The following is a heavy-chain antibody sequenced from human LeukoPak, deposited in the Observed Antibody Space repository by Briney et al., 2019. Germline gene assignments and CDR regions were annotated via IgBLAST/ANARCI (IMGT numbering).Heavy chain of an antibody. CDR1: GFIFSGYG. V-gene: IGHV3-33*08. CDR2: IWHDGSNK. J-gene: IGHJ4*02. Sequence: KPGRSLRLSCAASGFIFSGYGMDWVRQAPGKGLEWVAVIWHDGSNKYYADSVKGRFTISRDNSKNTLYLQMNSLRAEDTAVYYCAREDYGSDWYVGYFDYWGQGTLVTVSS. D-gene: IGHD6-19*01. CDR3: AREDYGSDWYVGYFDY.